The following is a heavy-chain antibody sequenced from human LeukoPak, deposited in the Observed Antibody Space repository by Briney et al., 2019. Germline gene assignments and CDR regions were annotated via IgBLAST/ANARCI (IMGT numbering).Heavy chain of an antibody. J-gene: IGHJ4*02. D-gene: IGHD6-13*01. CDR3: AKDWGRKGYSSSFFDY. CDR1: GFTFDDYT. V-gene: IGHV3-43*01. Sequence: GGSLRLSCAASGFTFDDYTMHWVRQAPGKGLEWVSLISWDGGSTYYADSVKGRFTISRDNSKNSLYLQMNSLRTEDTALYYCAKDWGRKGYSSSFFDYWGQGTLVTVSS. CDR2: ISWDGGST.